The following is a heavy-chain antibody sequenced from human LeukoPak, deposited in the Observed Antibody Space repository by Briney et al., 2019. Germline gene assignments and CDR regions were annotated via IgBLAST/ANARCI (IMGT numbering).Heavy chain of an antibody. CDR1: GFTFSSYA. Sequence: RSLRLSCAASGFTFSSYAMHWVRQAPGKGLECVAVISYGGSNKYYADSVKGRFTISRDNSKNTLYLQMNSLRTEDTAVYYCARDWGSSGYYYFDYWGQGTLVTVSS. V-gene: IGHV3-30*01. D-gene: IGHD3-22*01. CDR2: ISYGGSNK. CDR3: ARDWGSSGYYYFDY. J-gene: IGHJ4*02.